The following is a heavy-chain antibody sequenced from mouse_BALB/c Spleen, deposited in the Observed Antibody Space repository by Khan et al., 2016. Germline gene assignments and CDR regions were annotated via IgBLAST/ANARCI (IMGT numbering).Heavy chain of an antibody. CDR3: ALLIQYALDGQFFDV. Sequence: VQLQQPGAELVKPGASVRLSCTASGFNIKDTYLHWVKQRPEQGLEWIGRIDPANGDSNYDPKFQGKATITADTSSNTAYLQLTSLTSEDTAVYYCALLIQYALDGQFFDVWGAGATVTVSS. D-gene: IGHD3-1*01. J-gene: IGHJ1*01. CDR2: IDPANGDS. V-gene: IGHV14-3*02. CDR1: GFNIKDTY.